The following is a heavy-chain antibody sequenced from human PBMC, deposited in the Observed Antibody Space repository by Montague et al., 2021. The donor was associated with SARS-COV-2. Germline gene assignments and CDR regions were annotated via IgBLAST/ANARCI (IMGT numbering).Heavy chain of an antibody. J-gene: IGHJ4*02. CDR3: ARTSASSDY. CDR1: GDSDSRKSVA. D-gene: IGHD1-26*01. Sequence: CAISGDSDSRKSVARNWIRQSPSRGPGWLGRTYYRSKWYNDYAVSVKSRITINPDTSKNQISLQLNSVTPEDTAVYYCARTSASSDYWGQGTLVTVSS. CDR2: TYYRSKWYN. V-gene: IGHV6-1*01.